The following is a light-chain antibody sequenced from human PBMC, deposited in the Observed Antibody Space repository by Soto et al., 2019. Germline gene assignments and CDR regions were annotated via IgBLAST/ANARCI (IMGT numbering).Light chain of an antibody. V-gene: IGKV3-20*01. CDR2: GAS. J-gene: IGKJ2*01. CDR3: QQYGSSLYT. Sequence: EIVLTQSPGTLSLSPGERATLSCRASQSVSSTYLAWYQQKPGQAPRLLIYGASNRATGIPDRFSGSGSGTEFTLTISRLEPEDFAVYYCQQYGSSLYTFGQGTNLEIK. CDR1: QSVSSTY.